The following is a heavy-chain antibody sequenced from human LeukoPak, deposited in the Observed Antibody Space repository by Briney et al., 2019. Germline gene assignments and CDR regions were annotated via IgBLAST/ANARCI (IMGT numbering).Heavy chain of an antibody. Sequence: GGSLRLSCAASGFTVSSNYMSWVRQAPGKGLEWVANIKEDGTETYYVDSVKGRFTTSRDNAKNSLYLQMSNLRAEDTAVYFCARGGGLDVWGQGATVTVSS. J-gene: IGHJ6*02. D-gene: IGHD3-16*01. CDR2: IKEDGTET. CDR3: ARGGGLDV. CDR1: GFTVSSNY. V-gene: IGHV3-7*03.